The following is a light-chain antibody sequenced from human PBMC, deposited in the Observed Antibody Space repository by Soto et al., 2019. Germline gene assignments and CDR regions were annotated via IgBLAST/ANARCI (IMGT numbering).Light chain of an antibody. CDR3: HHYGSSPFT. CDR1: QSVSTNY. Sequence: EIVLTQSPGTLSLSPGERATLSCRASQSVSTNYLAWYQQKPGQAPRLLIYGASSRATGIPDRFSGGGSGTDFTLTISRLEPEDFAVYYCHHYGSSPFTFGGGTKVEIK. CDR2: GAS. J-gene: IGKJ4*01. V-gene: IGKV3-20*01.